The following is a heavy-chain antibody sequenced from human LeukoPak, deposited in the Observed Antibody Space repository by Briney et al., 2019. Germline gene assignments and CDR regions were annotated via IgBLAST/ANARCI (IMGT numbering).Heavy chain of an antibody. Sequence: PGGSLRLSCSASGFTFSSYAMHWVRQAPGKGLEYVSGISSNGGSTYYADSVKGRFTISRDDSTNTVYLHLSSLRAEDTAVYYCAKDLIARVRGSPMDVWGQGTRVIVSS. CDR2: ISSNGGST. V-gene: IGHV3-64*04. CDR1: GFTFSSYA. CDR3: AKDLIARVRGSPMDV. J-gene: IGHJ6*02. D-gene: IGHD3-10*01.